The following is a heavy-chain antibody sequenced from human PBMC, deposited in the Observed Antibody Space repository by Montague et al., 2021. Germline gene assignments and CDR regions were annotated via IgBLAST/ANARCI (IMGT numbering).Heavy chain of an antibody. CDR3: AVGSESAWELLHH. Sequence: SETLSLICTVSGDSISSKYFWSWVRQPLGKGLEWIGEIYHGTTSYSPSLKGRLTVSMDTSKNQFSLKLSSVTAADTAIYYCAVGSESAWELLHHWGQGILVTVSS. CDR1: GDSISSKYF. D-gene: IGHD1-26*01. J-gene: IGHJ5*02. V-gene: IGHV4-4*02. CDR2: IYHGTT.